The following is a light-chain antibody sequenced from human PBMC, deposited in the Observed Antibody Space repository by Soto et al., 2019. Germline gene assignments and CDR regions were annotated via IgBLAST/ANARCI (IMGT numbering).Light chain of an antibody. CDR3: QQGYSTLPFT. CDR2: AAS. Sequence: DIQMTQSPSSLSASVGDRVTITCRASQSISSYLNWYQQKPGKAPKLLIYAASSLQSGVPSRFSGSGSGTDFTLTISSLQPEDFATYYCQQGYSTLPFTFGPGTKVDIK. V-gene: IGKV1-39*01. CDR1: QSISSY. J-gene: IGKJ3*01.